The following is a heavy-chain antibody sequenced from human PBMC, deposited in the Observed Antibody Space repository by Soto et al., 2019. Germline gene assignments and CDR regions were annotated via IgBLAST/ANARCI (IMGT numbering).Heavy chain of an antibody. CDR3: ARSAAADRRVWFDP. V-gene: IGHV1-18*04. CDR2: ISAYNGNT. CDR1: GYTFTSYG. J-gene: IGHJ5*02. Sequence: GPAVKVSFKASGYTFTSYGISWVLQAPGQGLEWMGWISAYNGNTNYAQKLQGRVTMTTDTSTSTAYMELRSLRSDDTAVYYCARSAAADRRVWFDPWGQGTLVTVSS. D-gene: IGHD6-13*01.